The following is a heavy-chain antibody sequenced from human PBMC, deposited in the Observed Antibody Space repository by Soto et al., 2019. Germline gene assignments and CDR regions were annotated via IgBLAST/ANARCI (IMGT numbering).Heavy chain of an antibody. D-gene: IGHD6-19*01. Sequence: QVQLVQSGAEVKKPGASVTVSCKTSGYTFSTYGINWVRQAPGQGLEWMGWISGYNGNTNYAQTVQVRVTMTTDTSTGTVYMELMSLKSDDTAIFYCSRFIMVGGWFDPNYYHGMDVWGQGTTVTVSS. V-gene: IGHV1-18*01. CDR2: ISGYNGNT. CDR1: GYTFSTYG. CDR3: SRFIMVGGWFDPNYYHGMDV. J-gene: IGHJ6*02.